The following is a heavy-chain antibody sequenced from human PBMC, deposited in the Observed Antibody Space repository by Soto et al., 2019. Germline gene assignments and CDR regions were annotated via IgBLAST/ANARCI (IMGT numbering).Heavy chain of an antibody. J-gene: IGHJ4*02. V-gene: IGHV3-23*01. Sequence: GGSLRLSCAASGFTFSSCAMTWVRQAPGKGLEWVLCISGSGDTTYYADSVKGRFTISRDTSKNTVYLQMNSLRADDTAVYYCAKGHPGGSCYSGLDCWGQGTLVTVSS. CDR2: ISGSGDTT. CDR1: GFTFSSCA. CDR3: AKGHPGGSCYSGLDC. D-gene: IGHD2-15*01.